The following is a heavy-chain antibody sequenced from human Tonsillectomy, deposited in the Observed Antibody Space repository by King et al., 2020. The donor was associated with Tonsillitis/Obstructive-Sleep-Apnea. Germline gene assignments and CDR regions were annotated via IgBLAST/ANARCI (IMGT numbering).Heavy chain of an antibody. D-gene: IGHD2-2*02. CDR1: GGSFSGYY. V-gene: IGHV4-34*01. Sequence: VQLQQWGAGLLKPSETLSLTCAVYGGSFSGYYWSWIRQPPGKGLEWIGEINHSGSTNYNPSLKSRVTISVDTSKNQFSLKLSSVTAADTAVYYCARGSPGVHDIVVVPAAIQSLMDWFDPWGQGTLVTVSS. CDR2: INHSGST. J-gene: IGHJ5*02. CDR3: ARGSPGVHDIVVVPAAIQSLMDWFDP.